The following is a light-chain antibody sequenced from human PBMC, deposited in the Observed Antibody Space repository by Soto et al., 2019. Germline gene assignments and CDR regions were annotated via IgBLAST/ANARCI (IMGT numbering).Light chain of an antibody. J-gene: IGKJ1*01. CDR1: QSVSSN. Sequence: EIVMTQSPATLSVSPGERVTLSCRASQSVSSNLAWYKQKPGQAPRLLIYGASTRATDIPARFSGSGSGTEFTLTVSSLQSEDFAIYYCQQYNKWPQTFGQGTKVDIK. CDR2: GAS. V-gene: IGKV3-15*01. CDR3: QQYNKWPQT.